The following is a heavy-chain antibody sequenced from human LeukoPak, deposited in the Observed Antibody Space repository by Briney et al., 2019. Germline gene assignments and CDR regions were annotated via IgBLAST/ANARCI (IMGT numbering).Heavy chain of an antibody. J-gene: IGHJ4*02. D-gene: IGHD3-16*01. CDR2: IWYDGSNK. CDR3: ARGQGGGKYYFDH. V-gene: IGHV3-33*01. Sequence: GRSLRLSCAASGFTFSSYGMHWVRQAPGKGLEWVAVIWYDGSNKYYADSVKGRFTISRDNSKNTLYLQMNSLRAEDTAVYYCARGQGGGKYYFDHWGQGTLVTVSS. CDR1: GFTFSSYG.